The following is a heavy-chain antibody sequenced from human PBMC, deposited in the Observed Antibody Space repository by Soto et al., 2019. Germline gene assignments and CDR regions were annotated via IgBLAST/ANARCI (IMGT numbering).Heavy chain of an antibody. D-gene: IGHD3-16*01. Sequence: QITLKESGPTLVKPTQALTLTCTFSGFSLSTSGVGVGWIRQPPGKALEWLALIYWDDDNRYSPSLKSRLTITKHNSKNQRVPTMDNMDTVDTATYYGAPRPFGRGWYYFNYWGQGTLVTVSS. CDR1: GFSLSTSGVG. CDR2: IYWDDDN. V-gene: IGHV2-5*02. CDR3: APRPFGRGWYYFNY. J-gene: IGHJ4*02.